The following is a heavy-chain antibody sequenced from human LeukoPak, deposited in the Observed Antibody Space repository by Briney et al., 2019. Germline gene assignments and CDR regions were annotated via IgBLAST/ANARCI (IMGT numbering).Heavy chain of an antibody. Sequence: SVKVSCKGSGGTFSSYAISWVRQAPGQGLEWMGRIIPILGIANYAQKFQGRVTITADKSTSTAYMELSSLRSEDTAVYYCEKPNSSGWYIDWGQGTLVTVSS. CDR2: IIPILGIA. J-gene: IGHJ4*02. D-gene: IGHD6-19*01. CDR3: EKPNSSGWYID. V-gene: IGHV1-69*04. CDR1: GGTFSSYA.